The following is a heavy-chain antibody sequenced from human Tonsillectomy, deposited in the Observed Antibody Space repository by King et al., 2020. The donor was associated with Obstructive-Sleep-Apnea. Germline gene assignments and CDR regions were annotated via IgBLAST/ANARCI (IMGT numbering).Heavy chain of an antibody. CDR3: ARDPSPSRPGYLYYYYGMDV. Sequence: VQLVESGGGLVQPGGSLRLSCAASGFTVSSNYMSWVRQAPGKGLEWVSVIYSGGSTYYADSVKGRFTISRDNSKNTLYLQMNSLRAEDTAVYYCARDPSPSRPGYLYYYYGMDVWGQGTTVTVSS. CDR1: GFTVSSNY. V-gene: IGHV3-66*01. D-gene: IGHD2-15*01. CDR2: IYSGGST. J-gene: IGHJ6*02.